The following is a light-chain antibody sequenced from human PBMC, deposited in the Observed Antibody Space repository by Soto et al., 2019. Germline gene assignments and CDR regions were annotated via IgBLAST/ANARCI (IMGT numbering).Light chain of an antibody. CDR3: AAWDDSLSGYV. CDR2: SNN. CDR1: SPNIGTNY. J-gene: IGLJ1*01. Sequence: QSALTQPPSASGTPGQRVTISCSGSSPNIGTNYVYWYQQLPGTAPKLLIYSNNQRPSGVPDRFSGSKSGTSASLAISGLRSEDEADYYCAAWDDSLSGYVFGTGTKVTVL. V-gene: IGLV1-47*02.